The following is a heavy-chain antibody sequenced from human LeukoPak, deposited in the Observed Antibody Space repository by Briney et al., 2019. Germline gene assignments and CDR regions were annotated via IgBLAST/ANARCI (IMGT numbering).Heavy chain of an antibody. Sequence: PSGTLSLTCAVSGGSVSSGNWWTWVRQPPGKGLEWIGEIHHGGNTKYNPSLKSRVTISVDKTRNQFSLRLTSVTVADTAVYYCAREPDTVTFGGVTAKYFDLWGRGTLVTVSS. J-gene: IGHJ2*01. CDR2: IHHGGNT. CDR3: AREPDTVTFGGVTAKYFDL. CDR1: GGSVSSGNW. V-gene: IGHV4-4*02. D-gene: IGHD3-16*01.